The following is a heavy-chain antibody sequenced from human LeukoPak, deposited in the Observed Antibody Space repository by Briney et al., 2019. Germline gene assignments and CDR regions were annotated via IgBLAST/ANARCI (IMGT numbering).Heavy chain of an antibody. J-gene: IGHJ4*02. Sequence: GGSLRLSCAASGFIFSIYGMHWVRQAPGKGLECVAVISYDGSNKYYTDSVKGRFTITRHNSKNTLYLKMNGLRAEDTAVYYCAKGDSSGWTAFEYWGQGTLVTVCS. CDR3: AKGDSSGWTAFEY. CDR1: GFIFSIYG. CDR2: ISYDGSNK. V-gene: IGHV3-30*18. D-gene: IGHD6-19*01.